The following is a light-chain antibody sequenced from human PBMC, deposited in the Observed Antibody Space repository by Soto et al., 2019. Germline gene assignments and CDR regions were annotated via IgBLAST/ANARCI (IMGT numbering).Light chain of an antibody. CDR3: QSYDNSLNHVV. CDR1: SSNIGSFYD. CDR2: GDN. J-gene: IGLJ2*01. V-gene: IGLV1-40*01. Sequence: QSVLTQPPSVSGAPGQRVTIPCTGSSSNIGSFYDVHWYQQLPGTVPKLLIYGDNNRPSGVPDRFSGSKSGTAASLAITGLQAEDDAAYYCQSYDNSLNHVVFGGGTQLTVL.